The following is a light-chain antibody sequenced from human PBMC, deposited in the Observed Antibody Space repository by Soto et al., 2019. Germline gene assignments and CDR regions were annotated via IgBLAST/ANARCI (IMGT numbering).Light chain of an antibody. CDR2: EVT. CDR1: SSDVGGYDY. CDR3: SSYAGRTLYV. J-gene: IGLJ1*01. Sequence: QSALAQPPSASGSPGQSVTISCTGTSSDVGGYDYVSWYQQRPGKAPKLLIHEVTKRPSGVPDRFSGSKSGNTASLTVSGLQAEDEDDYYCSSYAGRTLYVFGTGTKVTV. V-gene: IGLV2-8*01.